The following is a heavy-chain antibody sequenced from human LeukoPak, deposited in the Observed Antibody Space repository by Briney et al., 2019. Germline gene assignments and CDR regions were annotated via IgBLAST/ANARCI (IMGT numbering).Heavy chain of an antibody. CDR2: ISSGSSDI. J-gene: IGHJ4*02. Sequence: GGSLRLSCVASGFTFSDYTMNWVRQAPGKGLEWVSSISSGSSDIYYADSVKGRFTISRDNAKKSLSLQMNGLRAEDTAVYYCARAILYPYYFDYWGQGTLVTVSS. D-gene: IGHD2-8*01. CDR3: ARAILYPYYFDY. CDR1: GFTFSDYT. V-gene: IGHV3-21*01.